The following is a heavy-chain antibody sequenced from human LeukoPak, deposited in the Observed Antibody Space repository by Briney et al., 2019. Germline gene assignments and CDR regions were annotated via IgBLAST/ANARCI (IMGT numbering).Heavy chain of an antibody. D-gene: IGHD4-17*01. Sequence: GGTLRLSCAASGLTFSNYGMHWVRQAPGKGLEWVAFIRYDGRNKYYADSVKGRFTISRDNSKNTLYLQMNSLNSLRAEDTAVYYCAKADDYGDYGGFDSWGQGTLVTVSS. CDR1: GLTFSNYG. V-gene: IGHV3-30*02. CDR3: AKADDYGDYGGFDS. CDR2: IRYDGRNK. J-gene: IGHJ4*02.